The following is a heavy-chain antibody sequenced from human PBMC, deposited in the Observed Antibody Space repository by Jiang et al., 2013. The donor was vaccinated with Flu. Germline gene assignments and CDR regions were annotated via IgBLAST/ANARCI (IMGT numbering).Heavy chain of an antibody. CDR1: GFSLSTSGMC. D-gene: IGHD3-3*01. Sequence: KPTQTLTLTCTFSGFSLSTSGMCVSWIRQPPGKALEWLALIDWDDDKYYSTSLKTRLTISKDTSKNQVVLTNDQHGPCGHSHGITCARTQGAPDYDFWSGYYRYYFDYWGQGTLVTVSS. CDR3: ARTQGAPDYDFWSGYYRYYFDY. CDR2: IDWDDDK. J-gene: IGHJ4*02. V-gene: IGHV2-70*01.